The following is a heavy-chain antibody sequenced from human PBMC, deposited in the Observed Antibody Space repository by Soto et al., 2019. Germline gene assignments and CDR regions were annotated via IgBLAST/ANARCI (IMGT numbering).Heavy chain of an antibody. Sequence: QVQLVQSGAEMKKPGSSVKVSCKTSGGAFSNFAVSWVRQAPGQGVEWVGGITPILGTPSYAQKFQGRVTITEDVSTTSAYREITSLTSEDTALYCCVRGGSASRGDYWGQGTLVTVSS. V-gene: IGHV1-69*01. CDR3: VRGGSASRGDY. J-gene: IGHJ4*02. D-gene: IGHD3-10*01. CDR2: ITPILGTP. CDR1: GGAFSNFA.